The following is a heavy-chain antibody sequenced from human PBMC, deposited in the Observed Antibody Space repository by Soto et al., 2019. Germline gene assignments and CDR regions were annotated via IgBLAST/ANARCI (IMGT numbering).Heavy chain of an antibody. CDR1: GFTFSSYG. D-gene: IGHD3-16*01. CDR2: ISYDGSNK. Sequence: QPGGSLRLSCAASGFTFSSYGMHWVRQAPGKGLEWVAVISYDGSNKYYADSVKGRFTISRDNSKNTLYLQMNSLRVEDTAVYYCTKELLGNYVNWFDPWGQGTQVTVSS. J-gene: IGHJ5*02. CDR3: TKELLGNYVNWFDP. V-gene: IGHV3-30*18.